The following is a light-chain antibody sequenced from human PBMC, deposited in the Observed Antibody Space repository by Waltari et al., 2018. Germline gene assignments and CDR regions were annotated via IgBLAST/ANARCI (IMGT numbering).Light chain of an antibody. Sequence: QSALTQPTSVSGSPGQSMTISCTGTSSDIGFYYHVPWYHQYPGKVPQLLIYDVSDRPSGVSSRFSGSKSGNTASLTISGLQADDEADYYCNSYTGSSSWVFGGGTKLTVL. J-gene: IGLJ3*02. CDR3: NSYTGSSSWV. CDR2: DVS. CDR1: SSDIGFYYH. V-gene: IGLV2-14*01.